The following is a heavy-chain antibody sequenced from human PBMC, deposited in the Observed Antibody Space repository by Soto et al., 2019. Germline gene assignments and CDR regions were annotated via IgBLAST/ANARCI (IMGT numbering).Heavy chain of an antibody. J-gene: IGHJ6*03. V-gene: IGHV4-34*01. D-gene: IGHD4-17*01. CDR2: INHSGST. Sequence: PSETLSLTCAVYGGSFSCYYWSWIRQPPGKGLEWIGEINHSGSTNYNPSLKSRVTISVDTSKNQFSLKLSSVTAADTAVYYCARGTTVTTTGRVIFGVYYYYYYMDVWGKGTTVTVSS. CDR3: ARGTTVTTTGRVIFGVYYYYYYMDV. CDR1: GGSFSCYY.